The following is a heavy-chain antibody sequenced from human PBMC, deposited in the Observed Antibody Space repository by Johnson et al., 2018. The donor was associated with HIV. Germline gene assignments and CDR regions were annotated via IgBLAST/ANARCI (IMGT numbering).Heavy chain of an antibody. V-gene: IGHV3-66*03. D-gene: IGHD6-19*01. CDR3: ARAGSTSGWFDAFDI. J-gene: IGHJ3*02. CDR2: IYSGGST. CDR1: GFSVSSNY. Sequence: VQLVESGGGLIQPGGSLRLACAASGFSVSSNYMSWVRQAPGKGLEWVSVIYSGGSTYYADSVKGRFTISRDSSKNTLYLQMNSLRTEYTAAYYCARAGSTSGWFDAFDIWGQGTMVTVSS.